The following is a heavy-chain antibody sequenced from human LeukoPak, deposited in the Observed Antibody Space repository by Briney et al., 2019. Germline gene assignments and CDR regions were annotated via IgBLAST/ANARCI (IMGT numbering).Heavy chain of an antibody. J-gene: IGHJ4*02. CDR3: ARRLDYGGNPEVDY. CDR1: GFTFSSYS. V-gene: IGHV3-48*04. CDR2: ISSSSSTI. D-gene: IGHD4-23*01. Sequence: GGSLRLSCAASGFTFSSYSMNWVRQAPGKGLEWVSYISSSSSTIYYADSVKGRFTISRDNAKNSLYLQMNSLRAEDTAAYYCARRLDYGGNPEVDYWGQGTLVAVSS.